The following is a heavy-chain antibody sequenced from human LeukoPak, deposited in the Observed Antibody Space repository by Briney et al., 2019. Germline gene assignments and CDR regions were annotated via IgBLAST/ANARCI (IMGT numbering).Heavy chain of an antibody. CDR1: GGSISSYY. D-gene: IGHD1-26*01. J-gene: IGHJ6*03. V-gene: IGHV4-59*01. CDR3: ARGSGSYLYYYYYMDV. Sequence: SETLSLTCTVSGGSISSYYWSWIRQPPGKGLEWIGYIYYSGSTNYNPSLKSRVTISVDTSKNQFSLKLSSVTAAATAVYYCARGSGSYLYYYYYMDVWGKGTTVTVSS. CDR2: IYYSGST.